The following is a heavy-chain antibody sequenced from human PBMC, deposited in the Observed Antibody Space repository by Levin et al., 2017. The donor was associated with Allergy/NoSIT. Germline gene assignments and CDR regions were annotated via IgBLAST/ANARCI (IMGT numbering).Heavy chain of an antibody. CDR3: ARLPTGYPNWFDP. CDR2: LHSSGNT. Sequence: PSETLSLTCAVSGGSFISGSYSWGWVRQTPGTRLEWIGTLHSSGNTYYNPSLESRVTVSVDTSKNEFSLKVNSVIAADTAVYYCARLPTGYPNWFDPWGPGTLVTVSS. D-gene: IGHD3-9*01. V-gene: IGHV4-39*01. CDR1: GGSFISGSYS. J-gene: IGHJ5*02.